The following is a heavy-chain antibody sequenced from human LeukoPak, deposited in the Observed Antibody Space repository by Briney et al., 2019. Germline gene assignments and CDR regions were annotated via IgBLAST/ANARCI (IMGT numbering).Heavy chain of an antibody. J-gene: IGHJ6*03. D-gene: IGHD3-22*01. V-gene: IGHV3-30*18. CDR2: ISYDGSNK. Sequence: GRSLRLSCAASGFTFSSYGMHWVRLAPGKGLEWVAVISYDGSNKYYADSVKGRFTISRDNSKNTLYLQMNSLRAEDTAVCYCAKDHPPSYYHLIYYYYYMDVWGKGTTVTVSS. CDR3: AKDHPPSYYHLIYYYYYMDV. CDR1: GFTFSSYG.